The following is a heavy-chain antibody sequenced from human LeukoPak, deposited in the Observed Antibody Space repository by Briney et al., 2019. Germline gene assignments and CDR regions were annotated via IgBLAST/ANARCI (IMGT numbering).Heavy chain of an antibody. CDR3: ARVSGRLGGAFDI. J-gene: IGHJ3*02. Sequence: GASVKVSCKASGYTFTSYAMHWVRQAPGQRLEWMGWINAGNGNTKYSQKFQGRVTITRDTSGSTAYMEMRSLRSEDTAVYYCARVSGRLGGAFDIWGQGTMVTVSS. CDR2: INAGNGNT. V-gene: IGHV1-3*01. D-gene: IGHD3-16*01. CDR1: GYTFTSYA.